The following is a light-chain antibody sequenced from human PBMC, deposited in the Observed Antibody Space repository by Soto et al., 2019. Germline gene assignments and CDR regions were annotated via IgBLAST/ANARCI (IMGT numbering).Light chain of an antibody. CDR3: QQYNSYPWT. V-gene: IGKV1-5*03. CDR2: KAS. J-gene: IGKJ1*01. CDR1: QSISSW. Sequence: DIQMTQSPSTLSASVGDRVTITCRASQSISSWLAWYQQKPGKAPKLLIYKASSLESGLPSRFSGSGSGTEFPLTISSLQPDDFATYYCQQYNSYPWTFGQGTKVEIK.